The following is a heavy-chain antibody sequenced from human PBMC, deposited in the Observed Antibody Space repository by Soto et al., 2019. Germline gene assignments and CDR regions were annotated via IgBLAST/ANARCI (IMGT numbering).Heavy chain of an antibody. D-gene: IGHD6-13*01. Sequence: GASVKVSCKASGYTFTSYYMHWVRQAPGQGLEWMGIINPSGGSTSYAQKFQGRVTMTRDTSTSTVYMELSSLRSEDTAVYYCARAVKGQQLALGSFDYWGQGTLVTVSS. CDR2: INPSGGST. CDR1: GYTFTSYY. J-gene: IGHJ4*02. V-gene: IGHV1-46*03. CDR3: ARAVKGQQLALGSFDY.